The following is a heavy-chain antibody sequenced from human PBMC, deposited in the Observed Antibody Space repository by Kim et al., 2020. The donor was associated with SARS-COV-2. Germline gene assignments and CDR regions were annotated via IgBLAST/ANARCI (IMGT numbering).Heavy chain of an antibody. CDR3: ARTKGYSGYDWPNFDY. J-gene: IGHJ4*02. V-gene: IGHV4-39*07. Sequence: SLKDRVTISVDTSKNQFSLKLSSVTAADTAVYYCARTKGYSGYDWPNFDYWGQGTLVTVSS. D-gene: IGHD5-12*01.